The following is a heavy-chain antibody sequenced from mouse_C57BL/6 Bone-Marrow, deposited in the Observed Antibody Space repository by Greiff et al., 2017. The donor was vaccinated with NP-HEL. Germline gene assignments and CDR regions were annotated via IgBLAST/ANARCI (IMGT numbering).Heavy chain of an antibody. CDR1: GFTFSDYG. V-gene: IGHV5-17*01. J-gene: IGHJ3*01. Sequence: EVQVVESGGGLVKPGGSLKLSCAASGFTFSDYGMHWVRQAPEKGLEWVAYISSGSSTIYYADTVKGRFTISIDNAKNTLFLQMTSLRSEDTAMYYCARPPRFAYWGQGTLVTVSA. CDR2: ISSGSSTI. CDR3: ARPPRFAY.